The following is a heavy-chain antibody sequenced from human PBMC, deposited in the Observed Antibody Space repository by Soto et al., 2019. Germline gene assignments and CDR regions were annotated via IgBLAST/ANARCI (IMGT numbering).Heavy chain of an antibody. Sequence: PSETLSLTCSVSGGYAHSYYWSWLRQSPGRGLEWIAYIYYTGSTKYNPSLKSRATISLDTSKNEVYLKMTSVTAADTAVYYCARARVRGVSPDYDFWGQGTQVTVSS. D-gene: IGHD2-8*01. J-gene: IGHJ4*02. CDR1: GGYAHSYY. CDR3: ARARVRGVSPDYDF. CDR2: IYYTGST. V-gene: IGHV4-59*02.